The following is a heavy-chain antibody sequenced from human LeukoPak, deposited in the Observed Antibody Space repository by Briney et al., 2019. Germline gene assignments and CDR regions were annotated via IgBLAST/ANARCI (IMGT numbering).Heavy chain of an antibody. CDR3: ANGEKGAVAVPFDY. CDR1: GFIFSSYA. CDR2: ISGSGGST. J-gene: IGHJ4*02. Sequence: GGSLRLSCAASGFIFSSYAMSWVRQAPGKGLEWVSAISGSGGSTYYADSVKGRFTISRDNSKNTLYLQMNSLRAEDTAVYYCANGEKGAVAVPFDYWGQGTLVTVSS. D-gene: IGHD6-19*01. V-gene: IGHV3-23*01.